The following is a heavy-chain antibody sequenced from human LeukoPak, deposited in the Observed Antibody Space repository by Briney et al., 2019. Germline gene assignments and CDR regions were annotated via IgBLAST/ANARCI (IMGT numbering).Heavy chain of an antibody. Sequence: SETLSLTCTVSGVSISSYYWTWIRQPAGKGLEWIGRIHTSGSANYNPSLKSRVTMSVDTSKNQFSLKLSSVTAADTAVYYCAREGSDYYGSGSYYRSYYYYMDVWGKGTTVTISS. CDR1: GVSISSYY. D-gene: IGHD3-10*01. CDR3: AREGSDYYGSGSYYRSYYYYMDV. V-gene: IGHV4-4*07. CDR2: IHTSGSA. J-gene: IGHJ6*03.